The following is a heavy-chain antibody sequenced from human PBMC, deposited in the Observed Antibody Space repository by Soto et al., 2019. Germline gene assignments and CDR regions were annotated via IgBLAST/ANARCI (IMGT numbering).Heavy chain of an antibody. CDR3: AKDKIQQPRYFDY. CDR1: GFTFSSYG. V-gene: IGHV3-30*18. CDR2: ISYDGSNK. Sequence: PVGSLRLSCAASGFTFSSYGMHWVRQAPGKGLEWVAVISYDGSNKYYADSVKGRFTISRDNSKNTLYLQMNSLRAEDTAVYYCAKDKIQQPRYFDYWGQGTLVTVSS. J-gene: IGHJ4*02. D-gene: IGHD1-1*01.